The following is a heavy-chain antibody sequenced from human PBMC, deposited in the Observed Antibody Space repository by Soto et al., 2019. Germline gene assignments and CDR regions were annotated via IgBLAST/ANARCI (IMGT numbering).Heavy chain of an antibody. D-gene: IGHD6-13*01. CDR1: GFTFSSYG. CDR2: ISYDGSNK. Sequence: GGSLRLSXAASGFTFSSYGMHWVRQAPGKGLEWVAVISYDGSNKYYADSVKGRFTISRDNSKNTLYLQMNSLRAEDTAVYYCAKESGKGIYFDYWGQGTLVTVSS. J-gene: IGHJ4*02. CDR3: AKESGKGIYFDY. V-gene: IGHV3-30*18.